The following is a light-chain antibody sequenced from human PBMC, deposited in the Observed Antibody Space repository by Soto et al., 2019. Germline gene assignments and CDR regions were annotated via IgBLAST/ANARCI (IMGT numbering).Light chain of an antibody. V-gene: IGLV2-14*01. Sequence: QSGNAQPGSVSGFPGQAIDISCTGTSSDVGGYNYVSWYQQHPGKAPKLMIYDVNNRPSGVSNRFSGSKSGNTASLTISGLQAEDEADYYCSSYTRSENYVIGFGTKVTFL. CDR2: DVN. J-gene: IGLJ1*01. CDR3: SSYTRSENYV. CDR1: SSDVGGYNY.